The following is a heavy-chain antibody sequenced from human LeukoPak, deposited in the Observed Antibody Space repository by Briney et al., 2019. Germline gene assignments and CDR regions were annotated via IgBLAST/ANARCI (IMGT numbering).Heavy chain of an antibody. CDR2: INTDGNVT. J-gene: IGHJ4*02. Sequence: GGSQRLSCAASGFTFSKYWMLWVRQAPGKGLESVSRINTDGNVTTYADSVKGRFTVSRDNADNTMFLQMNSVRDEDTAVYYCATKQWLAPPPDSWGQGTPVTVSS. V-gene: IGHV3-74*01. D-gene: IGHD6-19*01. CDR3: ATKQWLAPPPDS. CDR1: GFTFSKYW.